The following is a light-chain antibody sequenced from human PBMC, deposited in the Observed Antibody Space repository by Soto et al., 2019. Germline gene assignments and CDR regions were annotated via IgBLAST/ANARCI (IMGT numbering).Light chain of an antibody. V-gene: IGKV1-9*01. J-gene: IGKJ1*01. CDR2: AAY. CDR1: QDIKIY. CDR3: QQLNGYPRT. Sequence: DIPLTQSPSFLSASVGDRVTITCRASQDIKIYLAWYQQKLGKAPHLLMHAAYTLQSGVPSRFSGSGSGTEFTLTSSSLQPEDFATYYWQQLNGYPRTFGQGTKVDI.